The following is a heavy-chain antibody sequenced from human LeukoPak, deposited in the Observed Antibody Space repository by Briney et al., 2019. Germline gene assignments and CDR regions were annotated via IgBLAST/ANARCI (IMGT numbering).Heavy chain of an antibody. Sequence: SETLSLTCTVSGGSISTSNYYWGWIRQPPGKGLEWIGNIFYSGSTYYSPSLKSRVAISLDTSRNQFSLKLNSVTAADTAVYYCARWFGIYYYYMDVWGKGTTVTVSS. D-gene: IGHD3-10*01. CDR1: GGSISTSNYY. V-gene: IGHV4-39*07. CDR2: IFYSGST. CDR3: ARWFGIYYYYMDV. J-gene: IGHJ6*03.